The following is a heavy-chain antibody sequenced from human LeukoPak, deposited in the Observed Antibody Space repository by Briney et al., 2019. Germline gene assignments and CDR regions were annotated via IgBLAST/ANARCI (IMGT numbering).Heavy chain of an antibody. J-gene: IGHJ4*02. V-gene: IGHV3-21*01. CDR1: GFTFSSYS. CDR3: ARVSLLRAWPSLDY. D-gene: IGHD3-9*01. CDR2: ISSSSSYI. Sequence: GGSLRLSCAASGFTFSSYSMNWVRQAPGKGLDWVSSISSSSSYIYYADSVKGRFTISRDNAKNSLYLQMNCLRAEDTAVYYCARVSLLRAWPSLDYWGQGTLVTVSS.